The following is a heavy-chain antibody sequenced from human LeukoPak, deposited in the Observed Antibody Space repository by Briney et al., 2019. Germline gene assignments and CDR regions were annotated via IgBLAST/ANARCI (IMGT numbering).Heavy chain of an antibody. J-gene: IGHJ4*02. CDR2: IYSGGTT. Sequence: PGGSLRLSCAASGFTVSSNYMTWVRQAPGKGLEWVSVIYSGGTTFYADSVKGRFTISRDNSKNILYLQMNSLRAEDTAVYYCARDRYFSSLDYWGQGTLVTVSS. CDR1: GFTVSSNY. D-gene: IGHD1-14*01. V-gene: IGHV3-66*01. CDR3: ARDRYFSSLDY.